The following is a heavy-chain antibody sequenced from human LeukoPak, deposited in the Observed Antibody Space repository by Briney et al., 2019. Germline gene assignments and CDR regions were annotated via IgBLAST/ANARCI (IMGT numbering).Heavy chain of an antibody. CDR1: GFTFTTYN. Sequence: PGGSLRLSCAASGFTFTTYNMNWVRQAPGKGLEWVSYISSSSRSIYYADSVKGRFIISRDNAKNSLYLQMNSLRDEDTAVYYCARDGRFDYWGQGTLVTVSS. CDR3: ARDGRFDY. V-gene: IGHV3-48*02. CDR2: ISSSSRSI. J-gene: IGHJ4*02. D-gene: IGHD1-26*01.